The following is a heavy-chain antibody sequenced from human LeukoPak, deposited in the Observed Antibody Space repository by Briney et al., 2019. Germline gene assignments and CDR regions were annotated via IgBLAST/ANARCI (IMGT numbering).Heavy chain of an antibody. V-gene: IGHV1-69*13. J-gene: IGHJ4*02. Sequence: SVQVSCKASGGTFSSYAISRVRQAPGQGLEWMGGIIPIFGTANYAQKFQGRVTITADESTSTAYMELSSLRSEDTAVYYCARDPGGYSYGYTYWGQGTLVTVSS. CDR3: ARDPGGYSYGYTY. CDR2: IIPIFGTA. D-gene: IGHD5-18*01. CDR1: GGTFSSYA.